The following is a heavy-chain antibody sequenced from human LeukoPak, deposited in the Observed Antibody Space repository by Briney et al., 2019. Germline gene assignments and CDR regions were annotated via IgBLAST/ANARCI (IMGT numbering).Heavy chain of an antibody. Sequence: ASVEVSCKASGYTFTSYGISWVRQAPGQGLEWMGWISAFNGNTNYAQKLQGRVTMTTDTSTSTAYMELRSLRSDDTAVYYCARGLLSLELPGYWGQGTLVTVSS. CDR3: ARGLLSLELPGY. D-gene: IGHD1-7*01. CDR2: ISAFNGNT. J-gene: IGHJ4*02. V-gene: IGHV1-18*01. CDR1: GYTFTSYG.